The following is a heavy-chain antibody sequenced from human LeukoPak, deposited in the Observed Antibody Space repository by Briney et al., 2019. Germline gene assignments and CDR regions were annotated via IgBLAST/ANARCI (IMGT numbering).Heavy chain of an antibody. CDR1: GFTFSTYA. CDR3: AKDYYDSSGYYCWYY. Sequence: SGGSLRLSCAASGFTFSTYAMNWVRQAPGKGLEWVSAISGSGGSTYYADSVKGRFTISRDNSKNTLYLQMNSLRAEDTAVYYCAKDYYDSSGYYCWYYWGQGTLVTVSS. D-gene: IGHD3-22*01. V-gene: IGHV3-23*01. CDR2: ISGSGGST. J-gene: IGHJ4*02.